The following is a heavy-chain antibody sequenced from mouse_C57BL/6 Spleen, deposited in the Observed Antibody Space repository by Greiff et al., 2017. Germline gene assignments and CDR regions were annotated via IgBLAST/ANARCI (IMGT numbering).Heavy chain of an antibody. Sequence: EVMLVESGGGLVQPKGSLKLSCAASGFTFNTYAMHWVRQAPGKGLEWVARLRSKSSNYATYYADSVQDSFTISRDDSQSMIYLKMNNLKTDDTAMYYSVRATGVGARYFDVWGTGTTVTVSS. CDR2: LRSKSSNYAT. CDR3: VRATGVGARYFDV. J-gene: IGHJ1*03. D-gene: IGHD2-14*01. V-gene: IGHV10-3*01. CDR1: GFTFNTYA.